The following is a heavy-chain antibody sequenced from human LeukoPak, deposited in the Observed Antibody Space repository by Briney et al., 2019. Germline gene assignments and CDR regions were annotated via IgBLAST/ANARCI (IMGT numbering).Heavy chain of an antibody. V-gene: IGHV3-53*01. J-gene: IGHJ4*02. CDR3: ARVSRNIAMVTYFDY. CDR1: GFTVSSNY. CDR2: IHSGGST. Sequence: GGSLRLSCAASGFTVSSNYMSWVRQAPGKGLEWVSVIHSGGSTYYADSVKGRFTISRDNSKNTLYLQMNSLRAEDTAVYYCARVSRNIAMVTYFDYWGQGTLVTVSS. D-gene: IGHD5-18*01.